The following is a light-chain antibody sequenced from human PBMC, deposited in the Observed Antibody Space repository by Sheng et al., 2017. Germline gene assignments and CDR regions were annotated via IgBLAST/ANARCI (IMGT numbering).Light chain of an antibody. V-gene: IGLV5-37*01. J-gene: IGLJ3*02. Sequence: QLVLTQPPSSSASPGESARLTCSLPSDNYDGRYKIFWYQQKPGSPPKYLLYYYSDSDKGRASGVPSRFSGSKDASANTGILLISGLQSEDEADYYCLIWSNNAWVFGGGTKLTVL. CDR2: YYSDSDK. CDR3: LIWSNNAWV. CDR1: SDNYDGRYK.